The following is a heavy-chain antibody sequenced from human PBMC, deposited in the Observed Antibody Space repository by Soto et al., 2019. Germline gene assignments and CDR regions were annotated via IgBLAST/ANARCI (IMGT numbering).Heavy chain of an antibody. J-gene: IGHJ6*02. D-gene: IGHD6-19*01. CDR1: GGSISSYY. Sequence: SETLSLTCTVSGGSISSYYWSWIRQPPGNGLEWIGYIYYSGSTNYNPSLKSRVTISVDTSKNQFSLKLSSVTAADTAVYYYAREQWLDGMDVWGQGTTVTVSS. CDR3: AREQWLDGMDV. V-gene: IGHV4-59*01. CDR2: IYYSGST.